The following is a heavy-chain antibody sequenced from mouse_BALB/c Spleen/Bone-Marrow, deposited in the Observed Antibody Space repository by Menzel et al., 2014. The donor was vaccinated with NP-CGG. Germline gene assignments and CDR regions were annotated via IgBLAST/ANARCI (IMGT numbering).Heavy chain of an antibody. D-gene: IGHD2-4*01. CDR1: GYTFTSYW. CDR2: INPSNGRT. J-gene: IGHJ3*01. Sequence: QVQLQQPGAELVKPGASVKLSCKASGYTFTSYWMHWVKQRPGQGLEWIGEINPSNGRTNYNEKFKSKATLTVDKSSSTAYMQLSSLTSEDSAVYYCARGLYDYDSYWGQGTLVTVSA. CDR3: ARGLYDYDSY. V-gene: IGHV1S81*02.